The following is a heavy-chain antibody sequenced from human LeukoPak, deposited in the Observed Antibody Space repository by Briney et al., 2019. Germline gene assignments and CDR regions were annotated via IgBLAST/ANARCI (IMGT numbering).Heavy chain of an antibody. Sequence: PGGSLRLSCAASGFTFSSYAMSCVRRAPGKGLEWVSAISGSGGSTYYADSVKGRFTISRDNSKNTLYLQMNSLRAEDTAVYYCASFPPLSRWELPYFDYWGQGTLVTVSS. D-gene: IGHD1-26*01. J-gene: IGHJ4*02. CDR2: ISGSGGST. V-gene: IGHV3-23*01. CDR3: ASFPPLSRWELPYFDY. CDR1: GFTFSSYA.